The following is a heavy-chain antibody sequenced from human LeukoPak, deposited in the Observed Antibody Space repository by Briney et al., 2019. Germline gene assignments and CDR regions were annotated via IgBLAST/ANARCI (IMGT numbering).Heavy chain of an antibody. Sequence: GGSLRLSCAVSGFTFSSFWMTWVRQAPGKGLEWVAKIKEDGSEKYYVDSVKGRFTVSRDNVKNSLFLQMNSLRAEDTAAYYCARLHSAIYYGDAFDIWGQGTMVTVSS. CDR1: GFTFSSFW. CDR2: IKEDGSEK. D-gene: IGHD1-26*01. J-gene: IGHJ3*02. CDR3: ARLHSAIYYGDAFDI. V-gene: IGHV3-7*03.